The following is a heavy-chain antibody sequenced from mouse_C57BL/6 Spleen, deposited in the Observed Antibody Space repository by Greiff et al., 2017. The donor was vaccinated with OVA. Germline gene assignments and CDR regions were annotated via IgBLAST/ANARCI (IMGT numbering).Heavy chain of an antibody. D-gene: IGHD2-4*01. Sequence: QVQLQQSGPELVKPGASVKISCKASGYAFSSSWMNWVKQRPGKGLEWIGRIYPGDGDTNYNGKFKGKATLTADKSSSTAYMQLSSLTSEDSAVYFCARLGYDYDVAYWGQGTLVTVSA. J-gene: IGHJ3*01. V-gene: IGHV1-82*01. CDR3: ARLGYDYDVAY. CDR1: GYAFSSSW. CDR2: IYPGDGDT.